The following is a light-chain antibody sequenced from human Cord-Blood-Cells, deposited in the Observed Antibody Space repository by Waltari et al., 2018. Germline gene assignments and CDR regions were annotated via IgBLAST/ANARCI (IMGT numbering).Light chain of an antibody. CDR3: SSYTSSSVV. Sequence: QSALPQPPSASGSPGPSLTTSSTGTSSDVRGSNYVSWYQQHPGKAPKLMRYDVRNRPAGVSKRFSGSKSGNTASLTISGLQAEDEADYYCSSYTSSSVVFGGGTKLTVL. J-gene: IGLJ2*01. CDR2: DVR. CDR1: SSDVRGSNY. V-gene: IGLV2-14*01.